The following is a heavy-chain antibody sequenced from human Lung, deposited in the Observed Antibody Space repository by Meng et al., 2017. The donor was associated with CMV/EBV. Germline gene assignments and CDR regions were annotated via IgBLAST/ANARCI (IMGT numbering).Heavy chain of an antibody. V-gene: IGHV3-48*04. CDR2: ISNSGSAK. D-gene: IGHD3-22*01. CDR3: ARSLFDSNDPFDY. CDR1: GFTFSSYT. J-gene: IGHJ4*02. Sequence: SCSASGFTFSSYTMNWVRQAPGKGLEWVSYISNSGSAKYYADSLRSRFTISRDNAKNSLYLQMNSLRADDTAVYYCARSLFDSNDPFDYWGQGTXVNGAS.